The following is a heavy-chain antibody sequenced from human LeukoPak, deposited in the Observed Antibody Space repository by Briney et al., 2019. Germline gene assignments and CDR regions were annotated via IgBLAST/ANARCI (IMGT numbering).Heavy chain of an antibody. D-gene: IGHD2-21*02. J-gene: IGHJ4*02. CDR1: GFTFSSYG. CDR2: ISYDGINK. V-gene: IGHV3-33*01. CDR3: ARDMCQGDCYSSDY. Sequence: GGSLRLSCAASGFTFSSYGMHWVRQAPGEGLEWVAVISYDGINKYYADSVKGRFTISRDNSKNALYLQMNSLRVEDTAVYYCARDMCQGDCYSSDYWGQGTLVTVSS.